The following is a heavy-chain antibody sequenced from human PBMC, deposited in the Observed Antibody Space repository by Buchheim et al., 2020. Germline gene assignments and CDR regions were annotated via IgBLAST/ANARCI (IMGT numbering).Heavy chain of an antibody. CDR2: IYYSGST. CDR3: ARGSGITYYDFWSGYGPFDY. V-gene: IGHV4-39*07. Sequence: QLQLQESGPGLVKPSETLSLTCTVSGGSISSSSYYWGWIRQPPGKGLEWIGSIYYSGSTYYNPSLKSRVTISVDTSKNQFSLKLSSVTAADTAVYYCARGSGITYYDFWSGYGPFDYWGQGTL. J-gene: IGHJ4*02. D-gene: IGHD3-3*01. CDR1: GGSISSSSYY.